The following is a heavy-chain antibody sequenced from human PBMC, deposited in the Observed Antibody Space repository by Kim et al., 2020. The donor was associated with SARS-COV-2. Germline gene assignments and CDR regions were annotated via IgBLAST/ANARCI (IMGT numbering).Heavy chain of an antibody. Sequence: ADSGKGRFTISRNNSKNTLYLQMNSLRAEDTAVYYCAKDLYYYDSSGYYDWGQGTLVTVSS. J-gene: IGHJ4*02. CDR3: AKDLYYYDSSGYYD. D-gene: IGHD3-22*01. V-gene: IGHV3-23*01.